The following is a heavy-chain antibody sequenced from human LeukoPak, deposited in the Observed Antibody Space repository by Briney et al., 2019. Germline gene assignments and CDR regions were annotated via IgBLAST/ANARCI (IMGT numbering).Heavy chain of an antibody. CDR1: RLIVSSSY. V-gene: IGHV3-53*01. Sequence: GGSLRLSCAASRLIVSSSYMSWVRQAPGKGLEWVSVIYSGGGTYHADSVKGRFTISRDNSKNMLYLQMNSLRAEDTAVYYCTRFRYTVYYFDYWGQGALVTVSS. CDR2: IYSGGGT. J-gene: IGHJ4*02. D-gene: IGHD4-17*01. CDR3: TRFRYTVYYFDY.